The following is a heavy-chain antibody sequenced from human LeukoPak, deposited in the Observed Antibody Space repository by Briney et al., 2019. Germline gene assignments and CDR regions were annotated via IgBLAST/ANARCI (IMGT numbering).Heavy chain of an antibody. CDR1: GFTFSSYA. CDR2: ISGSGGST. J-gene: IGHJ3*02. V-gene: IGHV3-23*01. D-gene: IGHD3-10*01. CDR3: AKHFYGSGSYYWAFDI. Sequence: GESLRLSCAASGFTFSSYAMSWVRQAPGRGLEWVSAISGSGGSTYYADSVRGRFTISRDNSKNTLCLQMNSLGAEDTAVYYCAKHFYGSGSYYWAFDIWGQGTMVTVSS.